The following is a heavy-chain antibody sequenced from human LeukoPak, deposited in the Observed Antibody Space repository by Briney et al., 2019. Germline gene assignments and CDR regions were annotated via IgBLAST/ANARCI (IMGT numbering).Heavy chain of an antibody. D-gene: IGHD1-26*01. CDR3: AKGFIGIDY. Sequence: SETLSLTCTVSGGSINSSSYYWGWIRQPPGKGLEWIGTIYYTGSTYYKPSLKSRVTISVDTSKSQFSLKLSSVTAADTAIYFCAKGFIGIDYWGQGTLVTVSS. J-gene: IGHJ4*02. CDR2: IYYTGST. CDR1: GGSINSSSYY. V-gene: IGHV4-39*01.